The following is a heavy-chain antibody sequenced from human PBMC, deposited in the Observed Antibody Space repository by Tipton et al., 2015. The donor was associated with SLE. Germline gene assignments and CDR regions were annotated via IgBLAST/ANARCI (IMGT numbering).Heavy chain of an antibody. CDR1: GGPFSGVQ. CDR2: INHSGGT. V-gene: IGHV4-34*01. D-gene: IGHD6-13*01. CDR3: ARAPTWSSWDVVDF. Sequence: TLSLTCAVSGGPFSGVQWTWIRQSPGKGLEWLGEINHSGGTTYNPSLESRVTISIDTSRNQFSLKLRSVTAADTALYYCARAPTWSSWDVVDFWGQGTLVTVSS. J-gene: IGHJ4*02.